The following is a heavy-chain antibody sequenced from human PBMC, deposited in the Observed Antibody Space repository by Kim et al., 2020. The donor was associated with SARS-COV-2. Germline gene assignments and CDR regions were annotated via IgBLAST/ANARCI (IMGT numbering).Heavy chain of an antibody. J-gene: IGHJ6*02. CDR2: IYYSGST. V-gene: IGHV4-59*13. CDR1: GGSISSYY. CDR3: ARDRGVAWFGEPIYGMDV. D-gene: IGHD3-10*01. Sequence: SETLSLTCTVSGGSISSYYWSWIRQPPGKGLEWIGYIYYSGSTNYNPSLKSRVTISVDTSKNQFSLKLSSVTAADTAVYYCARDRGVAWFGEPIYGMDVWGQGTTVTVSS.